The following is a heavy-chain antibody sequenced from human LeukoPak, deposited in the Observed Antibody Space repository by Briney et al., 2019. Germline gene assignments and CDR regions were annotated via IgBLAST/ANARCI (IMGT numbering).Heavy chain of an antibody. Sequence: PSETLSLTCTVSGGSISSYYRSWIRQPAGKGLEWIARIYTSGSTNYNRYLKSRVTMSVATSKNQFSLKLSSVTAADTAVYYCARMSIIAAAGTYYFDYWGQGTLVTVSS. V-gene: IGHV4-4*07. CDR1: GGSISSYY. D-gene: IGHD6-13*01. J-gene: IGHJ4*02. CDR2: IYTSGST. CDR3: ARMSIIAAAGTYYFDY.